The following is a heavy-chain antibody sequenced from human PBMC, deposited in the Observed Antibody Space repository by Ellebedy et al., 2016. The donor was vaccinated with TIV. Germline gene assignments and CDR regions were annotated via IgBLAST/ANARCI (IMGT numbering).Heavy chain of an antibody. CDR2: IDWDDNE. Sequence: SGPTLVKPTQTLTLTCTFSGFSLSTSGMCVSWVRQPPGKALEWLALIDWDDNEYITESLKTRLTISKDTSKNQVVLRMTDMDPVDRGTYYCARVSPATECWRPLFDYWGQGALVTVSS. V-gene: IGHV2-70*20. CDR3: ARVSPATECWRPLFDY. J-gene: IGHJ4*02. CDR1: GFSLSTSGMC. D-gene: IGHD1-1*01.